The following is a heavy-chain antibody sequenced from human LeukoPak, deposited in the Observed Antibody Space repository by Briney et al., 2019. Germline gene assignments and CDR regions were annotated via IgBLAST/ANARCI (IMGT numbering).Heavy chain of an antibody. CDR2: ITSSGTHI. V-gene: IGHV3-21*01. D-gene: IGHD5-24*01. CDR3: ARGGEMATHLFYYFDY. Sequence: PGGSLRLSCAASGFTFSSFNMNWVRQAPGKAMEWVSSITSSGTHIFYADSVRGRFTISRDNAKNSLYLQMNSLRAEDTAVYYCARGGEMATHLFYYFDYWGQGTQVTVSS. CDR1: GFTFSSFN. J-gene: IGHJ4*02.